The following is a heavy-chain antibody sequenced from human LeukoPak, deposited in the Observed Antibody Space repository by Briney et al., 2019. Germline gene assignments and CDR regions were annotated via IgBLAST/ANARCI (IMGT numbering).Heavy chain of an antibody. CDR3: VKIVMAGGYFDY. D-gene: IGHD3-16*01. V-gene: IGHV3-30-3*02. J-gene: IGHJ4*02. Sequence: GGSLRLSCAASGFTFSDYAMHWVRQAPGKGLEWVAVLSYGGTNKYYADSVKGRFTISRDNSKNTLYFQMSSLRPEDTAVYYCVKIVMAGGYFDYWGQGTLVTVSS. CDR1: GFTFSDYA. CDR2: LSYGGTNK.